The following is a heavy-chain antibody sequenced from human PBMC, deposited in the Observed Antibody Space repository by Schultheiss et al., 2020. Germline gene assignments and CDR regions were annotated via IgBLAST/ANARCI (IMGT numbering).Heavy chain of an antibody. Sequence: GGSLRLSCAASGFIFSDHYMSWIRQAPGKGLEWVSYISSSGNVIYYADSVEGRFTISRDNAKNSLYLQMNSLRAEDTAVYYCAKGGYSSGPSVWGQGTTVTVSS. CDR2: ISSSGNVI. CDR1: GFIFSDHY. D-gene: IGHD5-18*01. CDR3: AKGGYSSGPSV. V-gene: IGHV3-11*01. J-gene: IGHJ6*02.